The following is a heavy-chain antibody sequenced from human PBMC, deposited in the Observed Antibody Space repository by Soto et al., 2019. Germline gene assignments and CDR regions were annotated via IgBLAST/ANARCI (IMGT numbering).Heavy chain of an antibody. J-gene: IGHJ4*02. D-gene: IGHD7-27*01. V-gene: IGHV3-30-3*01. Sequence: GGSLRLSCAASGFSFSISPMHWARQAPGKGPEWVALISYDGTNKFYADSVKGRFTISRDNSKSTLYLQVDSLRPEDAAVYYCARDPKTSGGQHWAFNYFDSWGQGTLVTVSS. CDR3: ARDPKTSGGQHWAFNYFDS. CDR2: ISYDGTNK. CDR1: GFSFSISP.